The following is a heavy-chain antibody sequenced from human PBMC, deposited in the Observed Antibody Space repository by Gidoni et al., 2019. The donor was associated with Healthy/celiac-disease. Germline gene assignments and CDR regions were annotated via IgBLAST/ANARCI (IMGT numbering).Heavy chain of an antibody. Sequence: QVQLQESGPGLVKPSETLSLTCPVSGGSISSYYWSWIRQPPGKGLEWIGYIYYSGSTNYNPSLKSRVTISVDTSKNQFSLKLSSVTAADTAVYYCARGSLGTISYWGQGTLVTVSS. CDR3: ARGSLGTISY. V-gene: IGHV4-59*01. D-gene: IGHD7-27*01. J-gene: IGHJ4*02. CDR2: IYYSGST. CDR1: GGSISSYY.